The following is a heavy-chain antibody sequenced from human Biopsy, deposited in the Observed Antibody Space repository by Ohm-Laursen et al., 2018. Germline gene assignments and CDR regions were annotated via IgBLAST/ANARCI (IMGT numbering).Heavy chain of an antibody. D-gene: IGHD3-3*01. J-gene: IGHJ5*02. V-gene: IGHV3-23*01. Sequence: SLRLSCSASGFTFSSHAMSWVRRAPGKGLACVSVINGSGGSTYYADPVKGRFTISRDNSKNTLYPQTNSLRAEDTAMYYCARDLYDFCGGCPFDPWGQGTLVTVS. CDR1: GFTFSSHA. CDR3: ARDLYDFCGGCPFDP. CDR2: INGSGGST.